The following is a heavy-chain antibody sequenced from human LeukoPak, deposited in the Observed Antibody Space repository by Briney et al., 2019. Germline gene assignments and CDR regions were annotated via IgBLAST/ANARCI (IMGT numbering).Heavy chain of an antibody. CDR2: INHSGST. CDR3: VSFGERPLDV. J-gene: IGHJ6*04. V-gene: IGHV4-34*01. Sequence: SETLSLTCVVYGGSFSGYYWSWIRQPPGKGLEWIGEINHSGSTNYNPSLKSRVTISVDTSKNQFSLKLSSVTAADTAVYYCVSFGERPLDVWGKGTTVTISS. D-gene: IGHD3-10*01. CDR1: GGSFSGYY.